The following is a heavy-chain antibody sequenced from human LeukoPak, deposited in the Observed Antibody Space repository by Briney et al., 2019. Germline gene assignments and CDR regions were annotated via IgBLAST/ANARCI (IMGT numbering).Heavy chain of an antibody. D-gene: IGHD6-6*01. V-gene: IGHV3-30*04. CDR1: GFTFSSYA. CDR3: ARGEQLAQNNWFDP. Sequence: GGSLRLSCAASGFTFSSYAMHWVRQAPGKGLEWVAVISYDGSNKYYADSVKGRFTISRDNSKNTLYLQMNSLRAEDTAVYYCARGEQLAQNNWFDPWGQGTLVTVSS. J-gene: IGHJ5*02. CDR2: ISYDGSNK.